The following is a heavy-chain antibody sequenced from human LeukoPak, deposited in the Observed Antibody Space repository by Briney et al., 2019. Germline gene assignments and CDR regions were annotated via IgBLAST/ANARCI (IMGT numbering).Heavy chain of an antibody. D-gene: IGHD6-13*01. J-gene: IGHJ4*02. CDR1: GFTISSYD. V-gene: IGHV3-13*01. Sequence: PGGSLRLSCAASGFTISSYDMHWVRQATGKGLEWVSASGTTGDTYYSQSVRGRFTISRENAKNSLFLQMNSLRAGDAAVYFCASSPSYSSSWYALDSWGQGTLVTVSS. CDR3: ASSPSYSSSWYALDS. CDR2: SGTTGDT.